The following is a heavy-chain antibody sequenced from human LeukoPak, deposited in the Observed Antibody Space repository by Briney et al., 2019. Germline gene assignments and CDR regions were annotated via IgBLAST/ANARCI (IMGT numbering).Heavy chain of an antibody. V-gene: IGHV3-53*01. CDR3: ARCSSSYYYYYMDL. Sequence: PGGSLRLSFAASGFTVSSNYMSWVRQAPGKGLEWVSVIYSGGSTYYADSVKGRFTISRDNSKNTLYLQMNSLRAEDTAVYYCARCSSSYYYYYMDLWGKGTTVTVSS. J-gene: IGHJ6*03. D-gene: IGHD6-13*01. CDR2: IYSGGST. CDR1: GFTVSSNY.